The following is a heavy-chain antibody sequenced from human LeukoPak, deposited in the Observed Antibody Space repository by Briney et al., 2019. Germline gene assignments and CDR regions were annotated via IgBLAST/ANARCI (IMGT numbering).Heavy chain of an antibody. V-gene: IGHV4-61*01. CDR2: IDYSGST. CDR3: ARDMVRGEGMDYYYGMDV. CDR1: GGSVSSGSYY. J-gene: IGHJ6*04. Sequence: SETLSLTCTVSGGSVSSGSYYWSWIRQPPGKGLEWNGYIDYSGSTNYNPSLKSRVTISADTSKNQFSLKPSSVTAADTAVYYCARDMVRGEGMDYYYGMDVWGKGTTVTVSS. D-gene: IGHD3-10*01.